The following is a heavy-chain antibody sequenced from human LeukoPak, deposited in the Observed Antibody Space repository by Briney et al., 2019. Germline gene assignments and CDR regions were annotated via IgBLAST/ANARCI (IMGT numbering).Heavy chain of an antibody. V-gene: IGHV4-34*01. CDR3: ARTGYCSSTSCQSQPWRFDP. J-gene: IGHJ5*02. Sequence: SETLSLTCAVYGGSFSGYYWSWIRQPPGKGLEWIGEINHSGSTNYNPSLKSRVTISVDTSKNQFSLKLSSVTAADTAVYYCARTGYCSSTSCQSQPWRFDPWGQGTLVTVSS. D-gene: IGHD2-2*01. CDR2: INHSGST. CDR1: GGSFSGYY.